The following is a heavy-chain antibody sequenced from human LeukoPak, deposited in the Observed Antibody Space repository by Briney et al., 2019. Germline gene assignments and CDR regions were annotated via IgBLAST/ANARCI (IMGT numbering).Heavy chain of an antibody. CDR1: GFTFSSYG. V-gene: IGHV3-23*01. J-gene: IGHJ4*02. D-gene: IGHD6-19*01. CDR3: AKPGAVAGSYYFDY. Sequence: PGGSLRLSCVASGFTFSSYGMSWVRQAPGKGLEWVSAISGSVGSTYYADSVKGRFTISRDNSKNTLYLQMNSLRAEDTAVYYCAKPGAVAGSYYFDYWGQGTLVTVSS. CDR2: ISGSVGST.